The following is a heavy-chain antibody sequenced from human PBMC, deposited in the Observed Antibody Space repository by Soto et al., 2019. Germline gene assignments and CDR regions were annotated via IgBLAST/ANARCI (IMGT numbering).Heavy chain of an antibody. D-gene: IGHD2-21*01. CDR3: AKGRPGVAAAPDY. Sequence: EVQLLESGGGSVHPGESLRLSCAASGFTFSDYAMAWVRQAPGKGREWVSSASGSGSGTYYADSVKGRFTISRDNSKNTLFLHMTNLTAGDTALYFCAKGRPGVAAAPDYWGQGTLVTVSS. J-gene: IGHJ4*02. V-gene: IGHV3-23*01. CDR2: ASGSGSGT. CDR1: GFTFSDYA.